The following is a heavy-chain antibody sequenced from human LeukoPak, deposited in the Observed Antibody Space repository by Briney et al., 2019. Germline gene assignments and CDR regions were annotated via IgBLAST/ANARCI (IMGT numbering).Heavy chain of an antibody. Sequence: GGSLRLSCAASGFTFSSYAMHWVRQAPGKGLEWVAVVSYDGSNKYYADSVKGRFTISRDNSKNTLYLQMNSLRAKDTAVYYCASVPTTVTTFEVDPWGQGTLVTVSS. CDR1: GFTFSSYA. V-gene: IGHV3-30*04. CDR3: ASVPTTVTTFEVDP. D-gene: IGHD4-17*01. CDR2: VSYDGSNK. J-gene: IGHJ5*02.